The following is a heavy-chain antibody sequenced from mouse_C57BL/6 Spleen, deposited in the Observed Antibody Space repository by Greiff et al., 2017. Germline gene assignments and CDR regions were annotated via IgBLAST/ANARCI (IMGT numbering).Heavy chain of an antibody. J-gene: IGHJ1*03. CDR2: IRSKSSNYAT. CDR3: VSSTGTGWYFDV. V-gene: IGHV10-3*01. D-gene: IGHD4-1*02. Sequence: EVQLVESGGGLVQPKGSLKLSCAASGFTFNTYAMHWVRQAPGKGLEWVARIRSKSSNYATYYADSVKDRFTISRDDSQSMLYLQMNNLKTEDTAKYCCVSSTGTGWYFDVWGTGTTVTVSS. CDR1: GFTFNTYA.